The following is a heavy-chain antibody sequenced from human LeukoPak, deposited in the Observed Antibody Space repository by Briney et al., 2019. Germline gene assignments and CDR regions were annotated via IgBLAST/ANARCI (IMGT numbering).Heavy chain of an antibody. CDR1: GFPFGRYE. Sequence: GGSLRLSCAASGFPFGRYEMNWVRQAPGKGLEWVSYISTTGSTVYYADSVEGRFTMSRDNAKNLLYLQMNSLRAEDAAVYYCAKDFPHYYESSHGMDAWGQGTTVTVSS. CDR3: AKDFPHYYESSHGMDA. V-gene: IGHV3-48*03. CDR2: ISTTGSTV. D-gene: IGHD3-22*01. J-gene: IGHJ6*02.